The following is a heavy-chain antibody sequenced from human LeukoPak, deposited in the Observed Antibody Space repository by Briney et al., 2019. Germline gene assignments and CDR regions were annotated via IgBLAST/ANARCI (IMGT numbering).Heavy chain of an antibody. Sequence: TPSETLSLTCTVSGGSISNYYWSWIRHPAGQGLEWIGRIYITGSTNYNPSLKSRVTISVDTSKNQFSLKLSSVTAADTAVYYCASLGGVSGSGAFDYWGQGTLVTVSS. CDR3: ASLGGVSGSGAFDY. J-gene: IGHJ4*02. V-gene: IGHV4-4*07. CDR1: GGSISNYY. D-gene: IGHD3-10*01. CDR2: IYITGST.